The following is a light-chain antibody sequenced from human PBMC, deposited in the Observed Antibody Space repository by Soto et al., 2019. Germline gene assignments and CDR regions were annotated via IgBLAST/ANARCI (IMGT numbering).Light chain of an antibody. CDR1: QSVSSY. CDR3: QHRSNLIT. V-gene: IGKV3-11*01. J-gene: IGKJ5*01. CDR2: DAS. Sequence: SPATLSLSPGERATLSCRASQSVSSYLAWYQQKPGQAPRLLIYDASNRATGIPARFSGSGSGTDFTLTISSLEPEDFAVYYCQHRSNLITFGQGTRLEIK.